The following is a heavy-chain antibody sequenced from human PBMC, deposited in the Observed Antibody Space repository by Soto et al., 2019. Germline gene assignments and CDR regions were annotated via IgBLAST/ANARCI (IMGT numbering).Heavy chain of an antibody. CDR2: INADGTST. V-gene: IGHV3-74*01. CDR1: GFTFSNSW. J-gene: IGHJ4*02. CDR3: VKVLARGVGVPRFYFDS. D-gene: IGHD2-2*01. Sequence: GSLRLSCAASGFTFSNSWMHWVRQVSGKGLEWVSRINADGTSTSYADSVKGRFTISRDNAKNTLYLHVDSLRAEDTAVYYCVKVLARGVGVPRFYFDSWGQGALVTVSS.